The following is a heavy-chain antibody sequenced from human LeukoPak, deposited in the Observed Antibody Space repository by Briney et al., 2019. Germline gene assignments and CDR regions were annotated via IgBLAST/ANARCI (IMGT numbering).Heavy chain of an antibody. Sequence: ASVKVSCKASGYTFTSYDINWVRQATGQGLEWMGWMNPNSGNTGYAQKFQGRVTMTRNTSISTAYMELSSLRSEDTAVYYCARGLRLYSGSYFPPSLYYFDYWGQGTLVTVSS. CDR3: ARGLRLYSGSYFPPSLYYFDY. V-gene: IGHV1-8*01. J-gene: IGHJ4*02. CDR2: MNPNSGNT. CDR1: GYTFTSYD. D-gene: IGHD1-26*01.